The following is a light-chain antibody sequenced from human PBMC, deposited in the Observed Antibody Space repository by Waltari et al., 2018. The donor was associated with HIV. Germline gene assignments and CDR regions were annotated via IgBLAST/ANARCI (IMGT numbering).Light chain of an antibody. CDR1: QSVSYTSNNKNY. Sequence: DIVMTPSPDSLAVSLGERATINCKSSQSVSYTSNNKNYLAWYQQKPGQPPKLLIYWASTRESGVPDRFSGSGSGTDFTLTITSLQAEDVAVYYCQQYYTTPLTFGGGTKVEIK. CDR2: WAS. CDR3: QQYYTTPLT. J-gene: IGKJ4*01. V-gene: IGKV4-1*01.